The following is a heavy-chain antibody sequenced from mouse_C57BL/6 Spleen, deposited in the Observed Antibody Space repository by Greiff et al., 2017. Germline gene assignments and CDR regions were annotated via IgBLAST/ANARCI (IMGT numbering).Heavy chain of an antibody. V-gene: IGHV1-22*01. D-gene: IGHD2-4*01. CDR3: ARSYYDDPYVDY. Sequence: VQLQLSGPELVQPGASVKMSCKASGYTFTAYNMHWVKQRHGKSLEWIGYIHPNNGGTSYNQKFKGKATLTVNQSSSPAYMELSSLTTEDSAVYYCARSYYDDPYVDYWGQGTTLTVSA. CDR2: IHPNNGGT. CDR1: GYTFTAYN. J-gene: IGHJ2*01.